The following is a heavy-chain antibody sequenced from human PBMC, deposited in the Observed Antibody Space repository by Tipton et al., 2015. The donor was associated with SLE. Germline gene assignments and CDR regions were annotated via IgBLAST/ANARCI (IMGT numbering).Heavy chain of an antibody. CDR1: GGSISSYY. Sequence: TLSLTCTVSGGSISSYYWSWIRQPPGKGLEWIGYIYYSGSTNYNPSLKSRVTISVDTSKNQFSLKLSSVTASDTAVSYCAGWAVPTVTFDCWGQGTLVTVSS. CDR2: IYYSGST. V-gene: IGHV4-59*07. D-gene: IGHD4-11*01. J-gene: IGHJ4*02. CDR3: AGWAVPTVTFDC.